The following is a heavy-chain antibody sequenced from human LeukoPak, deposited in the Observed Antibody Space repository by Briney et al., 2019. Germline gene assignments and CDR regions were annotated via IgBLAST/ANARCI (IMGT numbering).Heavy chain of an antibody. CDR1: GYTFTGYY. D-gene: IGHD1-26*01. CDR2: INPNSGGT. V-gene: IGHV1-2*02. J-gene: IGHJ4*02. Sequence: ASAKVSCKASGYTFTGYYMHWVRQAPGQGLEWMGWINPNSGGTNYAQKFQGRVTMTRDTSISTAYMELSRLRSDDTAVYYCARSVVGATWVDYWGQGTLVTVSS. CDR3: ARSVVGATWVDY.